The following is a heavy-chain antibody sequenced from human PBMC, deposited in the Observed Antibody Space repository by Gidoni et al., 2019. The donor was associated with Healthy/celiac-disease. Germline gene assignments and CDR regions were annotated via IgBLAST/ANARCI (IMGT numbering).Heavy chain of an antibody. J-gene: IGHJ6*02. CDR3: AKVPSRYYYYGMDV. CDR2: ISWNSGSI. V-gene: IGHV3-9*01. Sequence: EVQLVESGGGLVQPGRSLRLSCAASGFTFDDYAMHWVRQAPGKGLEWVSGISWNSGSIGYADSVKGRFTISRDNAKNSLYLQMNSLRAEDTALYYCAKVPSRYYYYGMDVWGQGTTVTVSS. D-gene: IGHD2-2*01. CDR1: GFTFDDYA.